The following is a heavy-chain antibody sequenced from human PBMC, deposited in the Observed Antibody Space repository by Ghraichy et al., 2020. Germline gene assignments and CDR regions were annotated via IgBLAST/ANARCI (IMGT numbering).Heavy chain of an antibody. Sequence: GGSLRLSCAASGFTFSSYAMSWVRQAPGKGLEWVSAISGSGGSTYYADSVKGRFTISRDNSKNTLYLQMNSLRAEDTAVYYCAKDRLGYCTGGVCPNWFDPWGQGTLVTVSS. CDR3: AKDRLGYCTGGVCPNWFDP. V-gene: IGHV3-23*01. CDR2: ISGSGGST. CDR1: GFTFSSYA. D-gene: IGHD2-8*02. J-gene: IGHJ5*02.